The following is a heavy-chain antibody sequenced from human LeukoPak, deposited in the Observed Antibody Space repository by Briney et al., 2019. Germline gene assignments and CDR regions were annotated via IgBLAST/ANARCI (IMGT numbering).Heavy chain of an antibody. CDR2: IHIYRGNT. Sequence: ASVKVSCKASGYSSTNYGISWVRQAPGQGLEWMGWIHIYRGNTNYAQKFQGRVTMTTDTSTSTVYMEVRGLRSDDAAMYYCARDVGITVTDSFDPWGQGTPVTVSS. D-gene: IGHD4-11*01. CDR3: ARDVGITVTDSFDP. CDR1: GYSSTNYG. V-gene: IGHV1-18*01. J-gene: IGHJ5*02.